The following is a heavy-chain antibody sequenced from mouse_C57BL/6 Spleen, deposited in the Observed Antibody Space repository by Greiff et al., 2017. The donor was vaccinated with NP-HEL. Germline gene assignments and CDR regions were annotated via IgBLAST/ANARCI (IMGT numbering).Heavy chain of an antibody. Sequence: VQLQQSGAELVRPGASVTLSCKASGYTFTDYEMHWVKQTPVHGLEWIGAIDPETGGTAYNQKFKGKAILTADKSSSTAYMELRSLTSEDSAVYYCARWSPSTPVVAPWGQGTTLTVSS. D-gene: IGHD1-1*01. CDR1: GYTFTDYE. CDR2: IDPETGGT. CDR3: ARWSPSTPVVAP. V-gene: IGHV1-15*01. J-gene: IGHJ2*01.